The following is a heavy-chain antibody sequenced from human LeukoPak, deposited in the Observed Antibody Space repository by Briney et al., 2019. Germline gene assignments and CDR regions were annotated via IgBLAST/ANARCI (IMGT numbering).Heavy chain of an antibody. CDR3: ARGPEEYYDFWSGYSQPYYFDY. V-gene: IGHV1-3*01. J-gene: IGHJ4*02. CDR1: GYTFTSYA. Sequence: GASVKVSCKASGYTFTSYAMHWVRQAPGQRLEWMGWINAGNGNTNYAQKLQGRVTMTTDTSTSTAYMELRSLRSDDTAVYYCARGPEEYYDFWSGYSQPYYFDYWGQGTLVTVSS. D-gene: IGHD3-3*01. CDR2: INAGNGNT.